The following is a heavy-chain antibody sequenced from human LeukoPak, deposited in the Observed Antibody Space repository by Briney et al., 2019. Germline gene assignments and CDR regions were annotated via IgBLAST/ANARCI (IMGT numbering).Heavy chain of an antibody. V-gene: IGHV1-46*01. CDR2: INPSGGST. J-gene: IGHJ1*01. CDR1: GYTFTSYY. D-gene: IGHD6-13*01. Sequence: ASVKVSCKASGYTFTSYYMHWVRQAPGQGLEWMGIINPSGGSTSYAQKFQGRVTMTRDTSTSTVYMELSSLRSEDTAVYYCARDVIAAAAPEYFQHWGQGTLVTVSS. CDR3: ARDVIAAAAPEYFQH.